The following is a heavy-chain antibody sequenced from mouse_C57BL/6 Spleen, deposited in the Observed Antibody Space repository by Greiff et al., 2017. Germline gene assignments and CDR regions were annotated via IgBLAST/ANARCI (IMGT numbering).Heavy chain of an antibody. Sequence: VQLQQSGPELVKPGASVKISCKASGYTFTDYYMNWVKQSHGKSLEWIGDINPNNGGTSYNQKFKGKATLTVDKSSSTAYMELRSLTSEDSAVYYCAKYGNYGYFDYWGQGTTLTVSS. D-gene: IGHD2-1*01. CDR1: GYTFTDYY. CDR3: AKYGNYGYFDY. V-gene: IGHV1-26*01. J-gene: IGHJ2*01. CDR2: INPNNGGT.